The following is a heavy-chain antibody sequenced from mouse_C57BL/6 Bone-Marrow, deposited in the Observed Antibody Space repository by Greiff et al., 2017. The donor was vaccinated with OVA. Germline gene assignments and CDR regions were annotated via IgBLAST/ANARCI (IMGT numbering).Heavy chain of an antibody. CDR3: ARSGITTVEEDFAMDY. J-gene: IGHJ4*01. Sequence: QVQLQQSGAELVKPGASVKMSCKASGYTFTSYWITWVKQRPEQGLEWIGDIYPGSGRTNYNEKFKSKATLTVDTSSSTAYMQLSSLTSEDSAVYYCARSGITTVEEDFAMDYWGQGTSVTVSS. CDR1: GYTFTSYW. CDR2: IYPGSGRT. V-gene: IGHV1-55*01. D-gene: IGHD1-1*01.